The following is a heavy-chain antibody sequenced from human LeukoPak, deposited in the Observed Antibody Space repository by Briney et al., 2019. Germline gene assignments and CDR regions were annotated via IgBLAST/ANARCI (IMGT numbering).Heavy chain of an antibody. D-gene: IGHD1/OR15-1a*01. CDR2: MNPNSGNT. Sequence: ASVKVSCKASGYTFTSYDINWVRQATGQGLEWMGWMNPNSGNTGYAQKFQGRVTMTEDTSTDTAYMELSSLRSEDTAVYYCATSGVDGFDYWGQGTLVTVSS. V-gene: IGHV1-8*01. J-gene: IGHJ4*02. CDR1: GYTFTSYD. CDR3: ATSGVDGFDY.